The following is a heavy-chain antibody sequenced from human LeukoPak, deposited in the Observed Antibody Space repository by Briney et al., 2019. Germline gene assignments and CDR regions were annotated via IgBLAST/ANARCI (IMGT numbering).Heavy chain of an antibody. V-gene: IGHV1-69*13. J-gene: IGHJ5*02. Sequence: SVKVSCKASGGTFSSYAISWVRQAPGQGLEWMGGIIPIFGTANYAQKFQGRVTITADESTSTAYMELSSLRSEDTAVYYCARDPLYYGSGSYYPNWFDPWGQGTLVTVSS. CDR3: ARDPLYYGSGSYYPNWFDP. D-gene: IGHD3-10*01. CDR1: GGTFSSYA. CDR2: IIPIFGTA.